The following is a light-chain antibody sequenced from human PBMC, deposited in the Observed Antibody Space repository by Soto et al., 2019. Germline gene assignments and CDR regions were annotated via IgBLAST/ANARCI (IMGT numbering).Light chain of an antibody. CDR2: GNN. V-gene: IGLV1-40*01. CDR3: QSYDSSLSGSVV. J-gene: IGLJ2*01. Sequence: QSVLTQPPSVSGAPGQRVTISCTGSSSNIGAGYDVHWYQQLPGTAPKLLIDGNNNRPSGVPDRFSGSKSGTSASLAITGLQAEDEGDYYRQSYDSSLSGSVVFGGGTKLTVL. CDR1: SSNIGAGYD.